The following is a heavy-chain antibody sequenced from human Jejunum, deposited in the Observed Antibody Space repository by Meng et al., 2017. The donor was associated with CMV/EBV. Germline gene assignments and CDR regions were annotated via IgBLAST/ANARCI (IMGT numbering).Heavy chain of an antibody. CDR1: SSS. D-gene: IGHD4-17*01. Sequence: SSSMNGVRQAPGKGLEWVSSISSSSRYIFYADSVKGRFIISRDNAKNSLYLQVNSLRAEDTGFYYCARDRGTISTTGHENWFDPWGLGTRVTVSS. V-gene: IGHV3-21*01. J-gene: IGHJ5*02. CDR3: ARDRGTISTTGHENWFDP. CDR2: ISSSSRYI.